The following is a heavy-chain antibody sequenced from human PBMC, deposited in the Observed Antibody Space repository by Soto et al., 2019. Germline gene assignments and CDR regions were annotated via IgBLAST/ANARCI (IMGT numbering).Heavy chain of an antibody. J-gene: IGHJ6*03. CDR3: AREDPGEDCNLGYYYYIDV. D-gene: IGHD2-15*01. Sequence: ASVKVSCKAAGGTFSSYAISWVRKAPGQGLEWMGGIIPIFGTSNYAQKFQCRVTITADESTSTAYMELSSLRSEDTAVYYCAREDPGEDCNLGYYYYIDVWGKGTTVTVSS. CDR1: GGTFSSYA. CDR2: IIPIFGTS. V-gene: IGHV1-69*13.